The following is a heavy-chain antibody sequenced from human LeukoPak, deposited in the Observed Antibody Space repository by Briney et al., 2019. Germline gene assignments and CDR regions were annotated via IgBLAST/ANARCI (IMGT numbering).Heavy chain of an antibody. CDR2: IYYSGST. D-gene: IGHD1-26*01. J-gene: IGHJ6*03. CDR3: ARVLVGATTYYYYYYYVDV. Sequence: PSETLSLTCTVSGGSISSYYWSWIRQPPGKGLEWIGYIYYSGSTNYNPSLKSRVTISVDTSKNQFSLKLSSVTAADTAVYYCARVLVGATTYYYYYYYVDVWGKGTTVTVSS. V-gene: IGHV4-59*01. CDR1: GGSISSYY.